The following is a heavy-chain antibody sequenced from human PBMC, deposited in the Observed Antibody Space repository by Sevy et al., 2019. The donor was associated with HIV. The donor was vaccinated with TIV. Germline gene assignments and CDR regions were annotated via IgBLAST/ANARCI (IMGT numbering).Heavy chain of an antibody. Sequence: GGSLRLSCAASGFMFRDYELNWLRQAPGKRLEWVSYISGNGRTTYHADSVGGRFTISRDNDRNSVYLQMDSLRVEDTAIYYCARDISPYISSGAFDRWGQGSLVTVSS. CDR1: GFMFRDYE. CDR2: ISGNGRTT. V-gene: IGHV3-48*03. D-gene: IGHD3-22*01. CDR3: ARDISPYISSGAFDR. J-gene: IGHJ4*02.